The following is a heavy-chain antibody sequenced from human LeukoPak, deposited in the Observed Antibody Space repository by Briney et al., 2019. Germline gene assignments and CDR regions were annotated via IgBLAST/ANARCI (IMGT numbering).Heavy chain of an antibody. CDR2: ISGSGGSA. V-gene: IGHV3-23*01. CDR1: GFTFSSYA. CDR3: ARDSYSSTCGY. Sequence: GGSLRLSCAASGFTFSSYAMSWVRQAPGKGLEWVSAISGSGGSAYYADSVKGRFTISRDNAKNSLYLQMNSLRAEDTAVYYCARDSYSSTCGYWGQGTLVTVSS. J-gene: IGHJ4*02. D-gene: IGHD6-13*01.